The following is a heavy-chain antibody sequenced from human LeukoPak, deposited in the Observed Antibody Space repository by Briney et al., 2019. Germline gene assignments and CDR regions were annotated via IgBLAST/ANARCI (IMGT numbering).Heavy chain of an antibody. D-gene: IGHD3-9*01. V-gene: IGHV1-69*13. CDR2: IIPIFGTA. J-gene: IGHJ4*02. CDR1: GGTFSSYA. CDR3: ARGFPNVNKYYDILTGYPYYFDY. Sequence: GASVKVSCKASGGTFSSYAISWVRQAPGQGLEWMGGIIPIFGTANYAQKFQGRVTITADESTSTAYMELSSLRSEDTAVYYCARGFPNVNKYYDILTGYPYYFDYWGQVTLVTVSS.